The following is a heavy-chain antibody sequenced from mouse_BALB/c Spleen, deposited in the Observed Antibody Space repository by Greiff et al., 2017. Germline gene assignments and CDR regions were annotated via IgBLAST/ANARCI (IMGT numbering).Heavy chain of an antibody. J-gene: IGHJ2*01. CDR3: ARGFYGNYLDY. V-gene: IGHV14-3*02. Sequence: VTLKESGAELVKPGASVKLSCTTSGFNIKDTYMHWVKQRPEQGLEWIGRIDPANGNTKYDPKFQGKATITADTSSNTAYLQLSSLTSEDTAVYYCARGFYGNYLDYWGQGTTLTVSS. CDR2: IDPANGNT. D-gene: IGHD2-1*01. CDR1: GFNIKDTY.